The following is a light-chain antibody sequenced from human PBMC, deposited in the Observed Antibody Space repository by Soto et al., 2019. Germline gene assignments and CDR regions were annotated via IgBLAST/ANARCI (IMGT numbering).Light chain of an antibody. CDR2: DAS. CDR3: QQYENIPWT. J-gene: IGKJ1*01. CDR1: QDINNY. Sequence: DLQMTQSPSSLSASVGDRVTITCQASQDINNYLNWYQQKPGKAPKLLIYDASNLETCVPSRFRGSGSGTDFTFRISSLQPEDSATYYCQQYENIPWTFGKGTKVEVQ. V-gene: IGKV1-33*01.